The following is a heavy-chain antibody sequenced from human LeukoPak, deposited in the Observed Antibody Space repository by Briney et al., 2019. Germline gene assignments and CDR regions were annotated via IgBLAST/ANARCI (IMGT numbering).Heavy chain of an antibody. CDR1: GFTFSSYW. D-gene: IGHD1-26*01. CDR3: ARGIVGATTHYYYYYMDV. V-gene: IGHV3-74*01. J-gene: IGHJ6*03. Sequence: PGGSLRLSCAASGFTFSSYWMHWVRQAPGKGLVWVSRINSDGSSTSYADSVKGRFTISRDNAKNTLYLQMNSLRAEDTAVYYCARGIVGATTHYYYYYMDVWGKGTTVTVSS. CDR2: INSDGSST.